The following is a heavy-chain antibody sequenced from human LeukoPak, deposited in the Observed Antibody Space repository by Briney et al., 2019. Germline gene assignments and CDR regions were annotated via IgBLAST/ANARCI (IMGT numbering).Heavy chain of an antibody. Sequence: GGSLRLSCAASGFTFSSYSMNWVRQAPGKGLEWVSYISSSSSTIYYADSVKGRFTISRDNAKNSLYLQMNSLRAEDTAVYYCARDLAGTTGTAFDYWGQGTLVTVSS. CDR3: ARDLAGTTGTAFDY. V-gene: IGHV3-48*04. CDR2: ISSSSSTI. D-gene: IGHD1-1*01. J-gene: IGHJ4*02. CDR1: GFTFSSYS.